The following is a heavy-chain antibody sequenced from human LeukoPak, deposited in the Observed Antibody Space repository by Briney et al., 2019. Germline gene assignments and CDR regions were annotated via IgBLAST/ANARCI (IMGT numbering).Heavy chain of an antibody. D-gene: IGHD3-16*01. CDR2: INPQSGVT. Sequence: ASVKVSCKAFGYTFTAYYMHWFRQAPGQGLGWMGWINPQSGVTKFAQKFQGRVSMTRDTSMSTAYMELFSLTSADTAVYFCARGKQYSDSWGQNWGQGTLVTVSS. V-gene: IGHV1-2*02. J-gene: IGHJ4*02. CDR3: ARGKQYSDSWGQN. CDR1: GYTFTAYY.